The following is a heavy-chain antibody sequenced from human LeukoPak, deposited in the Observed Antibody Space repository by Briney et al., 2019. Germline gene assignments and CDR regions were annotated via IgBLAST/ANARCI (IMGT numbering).Heavy chain of an antibody. CDR2: IDSHNGNT. V-gene: IGHV1-18*01. D-gene: IGHD1-26*01. Sequence: GASVKVSCKASGYSFVFFGVSWVRQAPGQGLEWMGWIDSHNGNTNYAEKFQDRVTMTTDISTTTSYMELRSLRSDDTAVYYCARAVSGSLYGDFDFWGQGTLVTV. J-gene: IGHJ4*02. CDR1: GYSFVFFG. CDR3: ARAVSGSLYGDFDF.